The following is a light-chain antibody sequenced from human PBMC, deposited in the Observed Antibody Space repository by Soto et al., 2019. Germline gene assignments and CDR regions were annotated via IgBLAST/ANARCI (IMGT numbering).Light chain of an antibody. CDR1: SSNIGYNA. CDR2: GNS. J-gene: IGLJ1*01. V-gene: IGLV1-44*01. Sequence: QSVLTQPPSASGTPGQRVTLSCSGSSSNIGYNAVNWYQQLPGTAPKLLMHGNSQRPSGVPDRFSGSKSGNTASLTISGLQAEDEADYYCLSYTTSSSDVFGTGTKLTVL. CDR3: LSYTTSSSDV.